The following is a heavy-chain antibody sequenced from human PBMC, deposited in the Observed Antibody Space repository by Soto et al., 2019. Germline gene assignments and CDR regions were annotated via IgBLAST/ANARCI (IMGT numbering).Heavy chain of an antibody. CDR3: TRDLGDFWSGYYPYYPYYYGMDV. CDR1: GFTFGDYA. CDR2: FRSKAYGGTT. Sequence: GGSLRLSCTASGFTFGDYAMSWVRQAPGKGLEWVGFFRSKAYGGTTEYAASVKGRFTISRDDSKSIAYLQMNSLKTEDTAVYYCTRDLGDFWSGYYPYYPYYYGMDVWGQGTTVTVSS. J-gene: IGHJ6*02. D-gene: IGHD3-3*01. V-gene: IGHV3-49*04.